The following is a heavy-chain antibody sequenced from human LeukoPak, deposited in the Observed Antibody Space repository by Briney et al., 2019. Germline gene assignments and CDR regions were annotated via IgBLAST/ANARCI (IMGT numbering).Heavy chain of an antibody. Sequence: KPSETLSLTCTVSGGSISSYYWSWIRQPPGEGLEWIGYIYYSGSTNYNPSLKSRVTISVDTSKNQFSLKLSSVTAADTAVYYCATGRLYYYYGMDVWGQGTTVTVSS. J-gene: IGHJ6*02. CDR1: GGSISSYY. CDR2: IYYSGST. CDR3: ATGRLYYYYGMDV. V-gene: IGHV4-59*01.